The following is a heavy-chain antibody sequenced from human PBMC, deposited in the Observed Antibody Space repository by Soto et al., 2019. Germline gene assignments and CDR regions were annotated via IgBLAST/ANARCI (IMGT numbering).Heavy chain of an antibody. CDR1: RSTYKHHW. Sequence: PERTRRRPLSLSRSTYKHHWMHWVSQSQGKGLAWVSLINGDESTTDYADSVQGRFTISRDKTKNTLFLQMNSLRDEATAVYSCARDRGYNYGSAFDPWGQGTLVTVSS. D-gene: IGHD5-18*01. J-gene: IGHJ5*02. CDR2: INGDESTT. V-gene: IGHV3-74*01. CDR3: ARDRGYNYGSAFDP.